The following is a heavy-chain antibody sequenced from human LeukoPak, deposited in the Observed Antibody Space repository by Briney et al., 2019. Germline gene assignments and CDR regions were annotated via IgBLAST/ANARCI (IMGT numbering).Heavy chain of an antibody. D-gene: IGHD3-10*01. CDR3: ARDLGSAAWFDP. J-gene: IGHJ5*02. CDR1: GFTVTSSY. CDR2: IYSGGST. V-gene: IGHV3-66*01. Sequence: GGSLRLSCAASGFTVTSSYMSWVRQAPGKGLEWVSVIYSGGSTDYADAVKGRFTISRDNSKNTVYLQMNSLRVEDTAVYYCARDLGSAAWFDPWGQGTLVTVSS.